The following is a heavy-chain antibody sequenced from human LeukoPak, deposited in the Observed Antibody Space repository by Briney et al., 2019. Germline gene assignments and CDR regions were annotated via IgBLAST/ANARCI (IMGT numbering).Heavy chain of an antibody. V-gene: IGHV1-2*02. D-gene: IGHD5-12*01. Sequence: ASVKVSCKASAYTFTGYYIHWVRQAPGQGLEWLGWINPNSGGTNYAQKFQGRVTMTRDTSISTAYMELYRLRSDDTAVYYCAREGGRGYSDYDRVWFDPWGQGTLVTVSS. CDR3: AREGGRGYSDYDRVWFDP. CDR1: AYTFTGYY. J-gene: IGHJ5*02. CDR2: INPNSGGT.